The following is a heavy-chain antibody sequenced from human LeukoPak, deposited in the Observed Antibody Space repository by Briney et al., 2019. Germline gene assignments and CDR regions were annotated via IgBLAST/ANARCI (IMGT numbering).Heavy chain of an antibody. CDR3: ARDPAMVRGGNAFDI. J-gene: IGHJ3*02. CDR2: ISSSSSYT. V-gene: IGHV3-11*05. Sequence: GGSLRLSCAASGLTFSDYYMSWMRQAPGKGLEWVSYISSSSSYTNYADSVKGRFTISRDNAKNSVYLQMNSLRAEDTAVYYCARDPAMVRGGNAFDIWGQGTMVTVSS. CDR1: GLTFSDYY. D-gene: IGHD3-10*01.